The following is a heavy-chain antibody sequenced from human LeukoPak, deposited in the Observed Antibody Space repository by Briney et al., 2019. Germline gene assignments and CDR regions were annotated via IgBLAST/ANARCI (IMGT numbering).Heavy chain of an antibody. J-gene: IGHJ4*02. CDR2: IYYSGST. CDR3: ARAFLNYYGSGRFDY. D-gene: IGHD3-10*01. Sequence: KPSETLSLTCTVSGVSISSYYWSWIRPPPGKGLEWIGYIYYSGSTNYNPSLKSRVTISVDTSKNQFSLKLSSVTAADTAVYYCARAFLNYYGSGRFDYWGQGTLVTVSS. V-gene: IGHV4-59*01. CDR1: GVSISSYY.